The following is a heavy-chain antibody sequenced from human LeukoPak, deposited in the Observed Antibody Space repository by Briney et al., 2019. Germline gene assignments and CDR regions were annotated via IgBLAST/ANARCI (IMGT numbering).Heavy chain of an antibody. CDR1: GFTVSNAY. CDR3: TRDLAAVPGPRMDV. D-gene: IGHD6-19*01. Sequence: GGSLRLSCAASGFTVSNAYMSWVRQAPGKGLEWVALINPDGSERYYVDSVKGRFTISRDNARNSLYLQMDSLRDDDTAMYFCTRDLAAVPGPRMDVWGQGTTATVSS. J-gene: IGHJ6*02. V-gene: IGHV3-7*03. CDR2: INPDGSER.